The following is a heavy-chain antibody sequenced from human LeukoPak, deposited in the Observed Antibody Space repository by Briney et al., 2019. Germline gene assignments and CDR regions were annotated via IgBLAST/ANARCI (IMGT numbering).Heavy chain of an antibody. Sequence: GGSLRLSCAASGFTFNSYSMNWVRQAPGKGLEWVSSISSSSSYIYYADSVKGRFTISRDNAKNSLYLQMNSLRAEDTAVYYCAREFSSTFDYWGQGTLVTVSS. CDR2: ISSSSSYI. D-gene: IGHD6-6*01. CDR1: GFTFNSYS. J-gene: IGHJ4*02. V-gene: IGHV3-21*01. CDR3: AREFSSTFDY.